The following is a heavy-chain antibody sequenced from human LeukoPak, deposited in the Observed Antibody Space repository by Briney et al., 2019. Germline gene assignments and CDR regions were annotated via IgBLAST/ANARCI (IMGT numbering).Heavy chain of an antibody. CDR3: ARGSEGYCSGGGCYYGMDV. D-gene: IGHD2-15*01. V-gene: IGHV3-21*01. Sequence: GRSLRLSCAASGFTFSSYTMNWVRQAPGKGLEWVSYISSSSSYIYYADSVKGRFTISRDNAENSLYLQMNSLRAEDTAVYYCARGSEGYCSGGGCYYGMDVWGQGTTVTVSS. CDR2: ISSSSSYI. CDR1: GFTFSSYT. J-gene: IGHJ6*01.